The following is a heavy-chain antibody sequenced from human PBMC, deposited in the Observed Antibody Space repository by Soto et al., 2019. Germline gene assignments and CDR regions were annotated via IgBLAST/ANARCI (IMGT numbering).Heavy chain of an antibody. V-gene: IGHV1-69*01. CDR1: GGTFSSRA. CDR2: ILPVFGRV. D-gene: IGHD3-16*01. CDR3: ANSRGGTFLGYHGMDI. Sequence: QVRLVQSGPEVKKTGTSVKVSCKASGGTFSSRAISWVRQAPGQGLEWMGGILPVFGRVNYAEKFQDRVTITADESTGTVYMELSSLRSEDTALYYCANSRGGTFLGYHGMDIWGQGTTVSVSS. J-gene: IGHJ6*02.